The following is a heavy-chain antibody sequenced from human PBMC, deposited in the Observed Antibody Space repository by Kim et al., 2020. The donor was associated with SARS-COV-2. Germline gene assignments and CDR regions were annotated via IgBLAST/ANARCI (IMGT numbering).Heavy chain of an antibody. CDR2: PIFGTA. J-gene: IGHJ4*02. Sequence: PIFGTANYAQKFQGRVTITADESTSTAYMELSSLRSEDTAVYYCARDQGSWGQGTLVTVSS. V-gene: IGHV1-69*01. CDR3: ARDQGS.